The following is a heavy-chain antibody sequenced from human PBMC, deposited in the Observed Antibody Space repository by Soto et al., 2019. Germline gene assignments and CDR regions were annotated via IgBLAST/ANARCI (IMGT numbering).Heavy chain of an antibody. CDR1: GGTISRYT. D-gene: IGHD2-15*01. V-gene: IGHV1-69*02. CDR2: IIPILDIP. J-gene: IGHJ6*02. CDR3: ASHFTGVLVLGASPPGGDNYGWDV. Sequence: QVQLVQSGAEVKKPGSSVKVSCKASGGTISRYTISWVRQAPGQGLEWMGRIIPILDIPNYAQNFQGRVTITADKSTSTAYMELSSLRSDDTAVYYCASHFTGVLVLGASPPGGDNYGWDVWGQGTTVTVSS.